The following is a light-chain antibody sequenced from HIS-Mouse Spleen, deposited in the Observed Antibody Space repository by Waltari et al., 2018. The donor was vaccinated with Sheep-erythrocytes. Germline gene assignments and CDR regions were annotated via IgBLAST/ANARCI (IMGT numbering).Light chain of an antibody. J-gene: IGLJ3*02. CDR3: QAWDSSTAWV. V-gene: IGLV3-1*01. CDR2: QDS. CDR1: QVGDKY. Sequence: SYELTQPPSVSVSPGQTASITCSGDQVGDKYACWYQQKPGQSPVLVIYQDSKRPAGIPQRFSGSNSRNTATLTCSGTQAMDEADYSCQAWDSSTAWVFGGGTKLTVL.